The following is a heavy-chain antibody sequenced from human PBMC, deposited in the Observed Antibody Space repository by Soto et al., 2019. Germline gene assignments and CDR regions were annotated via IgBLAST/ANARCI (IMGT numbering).Heavy chain of an antibody. CDR2: IKQDGSEK. V-gene: IGHV3-7*05. J-gene: IGHJ4*02. CDR3: AKIESRFFYDSTGYYPFDY. CDR1: GFTFINYW. Sequence: PGGSLRLSCAASGFTFINYWMSWVRQAPGKGLQWVANIKQDGSEKDYVDSLKGRFTISRDNAKNTVYLQMNSLRAEDTAVYYCAKIESRFFYDSTGYYPFDYWGQGTLVTVSS. D-gene: IGHD3-22*01.